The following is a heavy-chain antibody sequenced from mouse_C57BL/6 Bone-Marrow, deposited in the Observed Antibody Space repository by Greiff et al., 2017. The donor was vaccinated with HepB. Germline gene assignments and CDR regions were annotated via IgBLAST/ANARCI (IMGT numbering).Heavy chain of an antibody. CDR2: IYPGSGST. CDR1: GYTFTSYW. CDR3: ARRQLRLYYFDY. J-gene: IGHJ2*01. D-gene: IGHD3-2*02. V-gene: IGHV1-55*01. Sequence: VQLQQSGAELVKPGASVKMSCKASGYTFTSYWITWVKQRPGQGLEWIGDIYPGSGSTNYNEKFKSKATLTVDTSSSTAYMQLSSLTSEDSAVYYCARRQLRLYYFDYWGQGTTLTVSS.